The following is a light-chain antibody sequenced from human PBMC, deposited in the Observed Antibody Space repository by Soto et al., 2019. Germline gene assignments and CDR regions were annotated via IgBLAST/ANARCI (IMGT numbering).Light chain of an antibody. CDR3: QHFNNFPPT. Sequence: AVQLTQSPSSLSASVGDRVTITCRASQGISDALAWYQQKPGKAPKLLIYDASTLASGVPSRFSGSGAGTDFTLTISSLQPEDFATYHCQHFNNFPPTFGGGTKLEIK. J-gene: IGKJ4*01. CDR2: DAS. CDR1: QGISDA. V-gene: IGKV1D-13*01.